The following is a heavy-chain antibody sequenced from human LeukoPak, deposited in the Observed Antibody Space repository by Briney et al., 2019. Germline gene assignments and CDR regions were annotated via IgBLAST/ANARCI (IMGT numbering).Heavy chain of an antibody. CDR1: GDTIARSTYY. Sequence: SETLSLTCTVSGDTIARSTYYWGWIRQAPGKGLEWLGIVYWSGTTYYNPSFKSRVTISVDTSKSEFSLKLRSVTAADTAVYYCARQWGSGWQNWFDPWGQGTLVTVSS. V-gene: IGHV4-39*01. D-gene: IGHD6-19*01. J-gene: IGHJ5*02. CDR3: ARQWGSGWQNWFDP. CDR2: VYWSGTT.